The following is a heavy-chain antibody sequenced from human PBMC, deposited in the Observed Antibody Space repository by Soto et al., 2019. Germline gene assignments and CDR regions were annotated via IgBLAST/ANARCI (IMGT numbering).Heavy chain of an antibody. CDR3: ARDQGGGTAARFDP. D-gene: IGHD3-16*01. J-gene: IGHJ5*02. CDR2: IYYSGST. CDR1: GGSISSGGYY. Sequence: QVQLQESGPGLVKPSQTLSLTCTVSGGSISSGGYYWSWIRQHPGKGLEWVGYIYYSGSTYYNPSLKSRVTISVDTSKNQFSLKLSSVTAADTAVYYCARDQGGGTAARFDPWGQGTLVTVSS. V-gene: IGHV4-31*03.